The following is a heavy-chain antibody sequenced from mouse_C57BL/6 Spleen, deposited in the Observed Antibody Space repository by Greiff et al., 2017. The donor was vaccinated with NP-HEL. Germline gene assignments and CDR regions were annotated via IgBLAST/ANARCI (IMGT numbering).Heavy chain of an antibody. D-gene: IGHD1-1*01. J-gene: IGHJ1*03. CDR3: ARVYGSSYGYFDV. CDR2: INYDGSST. Sequence: EVQVVESEGGLVQPGSSMKLSCTASGFTFSDYYMAWVRQVPEKGLEWVANINYDGSSTYYLDSLKSRFIISRDNAKNILYLQMSSLKSEDTATYYCARVYGSSYGYFDVWGTGTTVTVSS. CDR1: GFTFSDYY. V-gene: IGHV5-16*01.